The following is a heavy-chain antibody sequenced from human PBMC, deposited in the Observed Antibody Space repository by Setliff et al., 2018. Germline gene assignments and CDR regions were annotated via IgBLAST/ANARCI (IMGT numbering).Heavy chain of an antibody. V-gene: IGHV4-39*01. J-gene: IGHJ4*01. D-gene: IGHD3-10*01. Sequence: SETLSLTCTVSDDSFTSSRYYWGWIRQAPGSGLEWIGSIYYTGDTWYKQSLEGRVTISVDTSKNQFSLGLTSVTAADTAVYYCARQAGLRGYYGSNSLYYFDFWGRGTLVTVSS. CDR1: DDSFTSSRYY. CDR2: IYYTGDT. CDR3: ARQAGLRGYYGSNSLYYFDF.